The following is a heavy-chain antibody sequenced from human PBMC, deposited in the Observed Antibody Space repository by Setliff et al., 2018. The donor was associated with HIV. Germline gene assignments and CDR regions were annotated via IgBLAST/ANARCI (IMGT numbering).Heavy chain of an antibody. Sequence: GASVKVSCKASGYTFTIYAMHWVRQAPGQRLEWMGWINAGNGNTKYSQKFQDRVTITRDTSASTAYMELSSLRSEDTAVYYCARLRIAAKNYFDYWGQGTLVTVSS. CDR3: ARLRIAAKNYFDY. J-gene: IGHJ4*02. V-gene: IGHV1-3*01. CDR1: GYTFTIYA. CDR2: INAGNGNT. D-gene: IGHD6-25*01.